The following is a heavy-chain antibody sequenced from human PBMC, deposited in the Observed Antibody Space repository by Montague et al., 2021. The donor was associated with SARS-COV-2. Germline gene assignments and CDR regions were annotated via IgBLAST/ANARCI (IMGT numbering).Heavy chain of an antibody. J-gene: IGHJ4*02. CDR1: GXSISSSHW. V-gene: IGHV4-4*02. CDR3: ARGPDSSGYYNDFDY. CDR2: IYYSETI. Sequence: SETLSLTCAVSGXSISSSHWFTWVRQPPGKGLEWIGDIYYSETINYNPSLKRRVTISVDRTKNQFSLKLSSVTAADTAVYYCARGPDSSGYYNDFDYWGQGTLVTVSS. D-gene: IGHD3-22*01.